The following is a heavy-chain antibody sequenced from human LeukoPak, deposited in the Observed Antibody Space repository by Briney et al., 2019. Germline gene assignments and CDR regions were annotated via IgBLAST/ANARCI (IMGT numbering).Heavy chain of an antibody. J-gene: IGHJ4*02. Sequence: SETLSLACAVYGGSFSGYYWSWIRQPPGKGLEWIGEINHSGSTNYNPSLKSRVTISVDTSKNQFSLKLSSVTAADTAVYYCAGVRYSSSWYRAFDYWGQGTLVTVSS. V-gene: IGHV4-34*01. CDR3: AGVRYSSSWYRAFDY. CDR2: INHSGST. D-gene: IGHD6-13*01. CDR1: GGSFSGYY.